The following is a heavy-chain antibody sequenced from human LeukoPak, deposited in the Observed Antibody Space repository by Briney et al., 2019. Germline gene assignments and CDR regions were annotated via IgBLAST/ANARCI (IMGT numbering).Heavy chain of an antibody. D-gene: IGHD3-22*01. CDR1: GGSISSGGYS. V-gene: IGHV4-30-2*01. J-gene: IGHJ4*02. CDR3: ARVRNEGGGYYDSSGYYRPLLFDY. CDR2: IYHSGST. Sequence: SSETLSLTCAVSGGSISSGGYSWSWIRQPPGKGLEWIGYIYHSGSTYYNPSLKSRVTISVDRSKNQFSLKLSSVTAADTAVYYCARVRNEGGGYYDSSGYYRPLLFDYWGQGTLVTVSS.